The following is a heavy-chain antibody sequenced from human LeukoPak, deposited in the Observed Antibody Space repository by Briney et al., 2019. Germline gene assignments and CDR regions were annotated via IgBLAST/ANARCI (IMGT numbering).Heavy chain of an antibody. CDR1: EFTFSNYV. CDR3: AILNDYSNFGFDY. D-gene: IGHD4-11*01. V-gene: IGHV3-30*02. J-gene: IGHJ4*02. CDR2: IRYDGSNK. Sequence: GGSLRLSCAASEFTFSNYVMHWVRQAPGKGLEWVAFIRYDGSNKYYADSVKGRFTISRDNSKNTLYLQMISLRAEDTAVYYCAILNDYSNFGFDYWGQGTLVTVSS.